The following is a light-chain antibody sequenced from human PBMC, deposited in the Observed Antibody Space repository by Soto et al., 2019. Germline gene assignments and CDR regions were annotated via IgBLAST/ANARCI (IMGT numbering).Light chain of an antibody. Sequence: QSVLTQPPSLSAAPGQKVTISCSGSSSNIGNNYVSWYQQLPGTAPKLLIYDNNKRPSGIPDRFSGSKSGTSATLGITGLQTGDEADYYCGTWDSSLNVGVFGGGTKLTVL. CDR1: SSNIGNNY. CDR2: DNN. J-gene: IGLJ2*01. V-gene: IGLV1-51*01. CDR3: GTWDSSLNVGV.